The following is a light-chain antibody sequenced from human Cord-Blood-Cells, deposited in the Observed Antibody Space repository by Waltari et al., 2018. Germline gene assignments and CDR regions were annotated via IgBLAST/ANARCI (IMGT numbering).Light chain of an antibody. CDR2: GKN. CDR1: SLSSYY. Sequence: SSELTQDPAVSVALGQTVRITCQGDSLSSYYASWYQQKPGQAPVLVIYGKNNRPSGIPHRFSGSSSGNTASLTITGAQAEDEADYYCNSRDSSGNHVVFGGGTKLTVL. J-gene: IGLJ2*01. V-gene: IGLV3-19*01. CDR3: NSRDSSGNHVV.